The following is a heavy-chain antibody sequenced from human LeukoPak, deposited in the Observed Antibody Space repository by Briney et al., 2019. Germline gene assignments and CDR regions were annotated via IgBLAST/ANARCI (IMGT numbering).Heavy chain of an antibody. J-gene: IGHJ4*02. CDR3: ARGRRSSGLDY. CDR1: GGSFSGYY. V-gene: IGHV4-34*01. Sequence: SETLSLTCAVYGGSFSGYYWSWIRQLPGKGLEWIGEINHSGSTNYNPSLKSRVTISVDTSKNQFSLKLSSVAAADTAVYYCARGRRSSGLDYWGQGTLVTVSS. CDR2: INHSGST. D-gene: IGHD6-19*01.